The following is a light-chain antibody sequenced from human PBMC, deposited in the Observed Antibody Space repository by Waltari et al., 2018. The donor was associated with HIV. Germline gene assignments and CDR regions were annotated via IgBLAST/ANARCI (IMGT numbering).Light chain of an antibody. J-gene: IGKJ1*01. CDR1: PTGSRAS. V-gene: IGKV3-20*01. CDR3: QYYRASSGT. Sequence: RARPTGSRASIAWSQQTPGQSPALIFYSPSTHSACIPYSLSGSGSASHFTVSIRRLDPEDFSVYYCQYYRASSGTFGQGTKVEIQ. CDR2: SPS.